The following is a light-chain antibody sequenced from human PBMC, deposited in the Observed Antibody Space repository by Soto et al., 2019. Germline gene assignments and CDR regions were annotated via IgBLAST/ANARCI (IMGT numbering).Light chain of an antibody. Sequence: EGVLAESPGTLSLSPGERATLSCRASQSVSSNYLAWYQQKPGQAPRLLIYGASTRATGVPARFSGSGSGTEFTLTISSLQSEDFAVYYCQQYNNWPPRTFGGGTRWIS. CDR2: GAS. J-gene: IGKJ4*01. V-gene: IGKV3-15*01. CDR1: QSVSSN. CDR3: QQYNNWPPRT.